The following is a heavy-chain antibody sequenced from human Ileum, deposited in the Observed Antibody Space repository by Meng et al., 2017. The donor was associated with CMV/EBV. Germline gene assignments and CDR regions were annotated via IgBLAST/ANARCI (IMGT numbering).Heavy chain of an antibody. CDR3: ARGGYSYGGYFDY. V-gene: IGHV4-59*01. CDR2: IYYSGST. CDR1: GGSISSYY. D-gene: IGHD5-18*01. Sequence: SETLSLTCTVSGGSISSYYWSWIRQPPGKGLEWIGYIYYSGSTNYNPSLKSRVTISVDTSKNQFSLKLSSVTAADTAVYYCARGGYSYGGYFDYWGQGTLVTVAS. J-gene: IGHJ4*02.